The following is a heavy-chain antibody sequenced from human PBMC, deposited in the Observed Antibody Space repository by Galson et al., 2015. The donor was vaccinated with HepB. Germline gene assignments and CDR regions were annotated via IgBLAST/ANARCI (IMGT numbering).Heavy chain of an antibody. Sequence: CAISGDSVSSNSAAWNWIRQSPSRGLEWLGRTHYRSKWYNDYAVSVKSRITINPDTSKNQFSLQLNSVTPEDTAVYYCARSPYDSTARWYFDLWGRGTLVTVSS. J-gene: IGHJ2*01. CDR1: GDSVSSNSAA. CDR2: THYRSKWYN. V-gene: IGHV6-1*01. CDR3: ARSPYDSTARWYFDL. D-gene: IGHD3-22*01.